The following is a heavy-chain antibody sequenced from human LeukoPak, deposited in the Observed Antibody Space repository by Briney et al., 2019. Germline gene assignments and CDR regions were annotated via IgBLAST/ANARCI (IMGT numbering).Heavy chain of an antibody. D-gene: IGHD3-10*01. V-gene: IGHV3-23*01. CDR2: ISGSGGST. CDR1: GFTFSSYA. J-gene: IGHJ4*02. Sequence: GGSLGLSCAASGFTFSSYAMSWVRQAPGKGLEWVSAISGSGGSTYYADSVKGRFTISRDNSKNTLYLQMNSLRAEDTAVYYCAKAVGSGSYLGYYFDYWGQGTLVTVSS. CDR3: AKAVGSGSYLGYYFDY.